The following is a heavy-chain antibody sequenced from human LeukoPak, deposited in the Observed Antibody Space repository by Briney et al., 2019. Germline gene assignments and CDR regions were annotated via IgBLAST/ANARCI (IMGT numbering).Heavy chain of an antibody. J-gene: IGHJ4*02. Sequence: SETLSLTCTVSGYSINSGYYWGWIRQPPGKGLESIGTIYHSGSSYYNPSLKSRVTISVDTSKNQFSLKLSSVTAADTAVYYCARGGYSYVGHFDYWGQGTLVTVSS. CDR1: GYSINSGYY. V-gene: IGHV4-38-2*02. D-gene: IGHD5-18*01. CDR3: ARGGYSYVGHFDY. CDR2: IYHSGSS.